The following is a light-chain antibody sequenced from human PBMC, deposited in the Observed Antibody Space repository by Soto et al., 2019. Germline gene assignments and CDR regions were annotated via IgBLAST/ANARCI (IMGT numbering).Light chain of an antibody. CDR1: SSDVGAYYY. V-gene: IGLV2-14*01. CDR2: EVT. Sequence: QSVLTQPASVSGSPGQSITISCTGASSDVGAYYYVSWYQHYPGNAPKLMIYEVTNRPSGVSNRFSGSKSGNTASLTISGLQAKDEADYYCSSYTTSSTLWVFGTGTKGTVL. CDR3: SSYTTSSTLWV. J-gene: IGLJ1*01.